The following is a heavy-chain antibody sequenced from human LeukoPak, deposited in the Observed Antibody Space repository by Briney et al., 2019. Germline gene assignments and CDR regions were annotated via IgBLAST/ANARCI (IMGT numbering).Heavy chain of an antibody. J-gene: IGHJ3*02. V-gene: IGHV3-43*02. D-gene: IGHD2-15*01. CDR3: AKGLRYCSGGSCYHHDAFDI. CDR2: ISGDGGST. Sequence: GGSLRLSCAASGFAFDDYDMHWVRQAPGKGLECVSLISGDGGSTYYADSVKGRFTISRDNSKNSLYLQMNSLRSEDTALCYCAKGLRYCSGGSCYHHDAFDIWGQGTMVTVSS. CDR1: GFAFDDYD.